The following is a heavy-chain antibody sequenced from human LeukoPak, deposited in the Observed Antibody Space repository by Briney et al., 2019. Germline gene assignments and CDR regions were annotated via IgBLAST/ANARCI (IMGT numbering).Heavy chain of an antibody. CDR2: ITSSGTYI. CDR3: ARGYPSHSSGGRGY. D-gene: IGHD6-19*01. CDR1: GFTFSNYN. J-gene: IGHJ4*02. V-gene: IGHV3-21*01. Sequence: GGSLRLSCAASGFTFSNYNMNWVRQAPGKAMEWVSSITSSGTYIFYADSVKGRLTISRDNAKNSLYLQMDSLGPEDTAVYYCARGYPSHSSGGRGYWGQGTLVTVSS.